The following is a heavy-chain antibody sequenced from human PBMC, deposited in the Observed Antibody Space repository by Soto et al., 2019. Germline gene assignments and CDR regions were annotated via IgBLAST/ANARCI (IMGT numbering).Heavy chain of an antibody. V-gene: IGHV4-39*02. J-gene: IGHJ4*02. CDR3: AKVVVAATRHTDFDS. CDR1: GGSINSNNYY. Sequence: SETLSLTCTVSGGSINSNNYYWAWIRQPPGKGLAWLASVYYDGSTYYNPSLKSRVSISVDTSKNHFSLKLSSVTAADTAVYYCAKVVVAATRHTDFDSWGQGTLVTVSS. D-gene: IGHD2-15*01. CDR2: VYYDGST.